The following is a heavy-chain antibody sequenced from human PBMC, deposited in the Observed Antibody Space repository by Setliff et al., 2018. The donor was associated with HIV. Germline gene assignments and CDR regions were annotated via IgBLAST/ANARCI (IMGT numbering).Heavy chain of an antibody. J-gene: IGHJ4*02. V-gene: IGHV4-38-2*01. D-gene: IGHD3-10*01. CDR1: GYSISSGYY. CDR2: ISHSGST. Sequence: SETLSLTCAVSGYSISSGYYWGWIRQPPGKGLEWIGSISHSGSTYYNPSLKSRVTIAVDTFKNQFSLKLSSVTAADTAVYYCARHEITMVRGVTIKAGYSFDYWGQGTLVTVSS. CDR3: ARHEITMVRGVTIKAGYSFDY.